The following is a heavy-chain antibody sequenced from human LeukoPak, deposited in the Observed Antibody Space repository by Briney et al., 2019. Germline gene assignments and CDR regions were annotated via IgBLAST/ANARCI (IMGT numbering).Heavy chain of an antibody. J-gene: IGHJ4*02. CDR2: ISSSGSTI. CDR3: ARRTYYYDSSGYYGPIPYYFDY. D-gene: IGHD3-22*01. V-gene: IGHV3-48*04. CDR1: GFTFSSYS. Sequence: GGSLRLSCAASGFTFSSYSMNWVRQAPGKGLEWVSYISSSGSTIYYADSVKGRFTISRDNAKNSLYLQMNSLRAEDTAVYYCARRTYYYDSSGYYGPIPYYFDYWGQGTLVTVSS.